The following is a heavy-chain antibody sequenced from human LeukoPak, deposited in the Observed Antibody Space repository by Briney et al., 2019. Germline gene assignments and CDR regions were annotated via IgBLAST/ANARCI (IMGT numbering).Heavy chain of an antibody. V-gene: IGHV4-34*01. Sequence: SETLSLTRAVYGGSFSGYYWSWIRQPPGKGLEWIGEINHSGSTNYNPSLKSRVTISVDTSKNQSSLKLSSVTAADTAVYYCARRLVGATCDYWGQGTLSPSPQ. D-gene: IGHD1-26*01. CDR2: INHSGST. J-gene: IGHJ4*02. CDR1: GGSFSGYY. CDR3: ARRLVGATCDY.